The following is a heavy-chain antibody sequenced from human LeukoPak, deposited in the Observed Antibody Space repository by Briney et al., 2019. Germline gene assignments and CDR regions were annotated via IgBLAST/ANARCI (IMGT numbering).Heavy chain of an antibody. V-gene: IGHV3-69-1*01. J-gene: IGHJ3*02. CDR3: ARNRQRSVYGNAFDI. CDR2: ISSSSYI. CDR1: GFTFSDYY. D-gene: IGHD5/OR15-5a*01. Sequence: GGSLRLSCAASGFTFSDYYMSWIRQAPGKGLEWVSYISSSSYIYYADSVKGRFTISRDNAKNSLYLQMNSLRAEDTAVYYCARNRQRSVYGNAFDIWGQGTMVTVSS.